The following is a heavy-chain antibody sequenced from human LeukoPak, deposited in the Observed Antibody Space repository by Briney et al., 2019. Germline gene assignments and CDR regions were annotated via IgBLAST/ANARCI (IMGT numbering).Heavy chain of an antibody. Sequence: GGSLRLSWAGSGFIFNNYAMHWVRQPPGKGLEWVSGISWNSGSIDYADSVKGRFTISRDNAKNSLYLQMNSLRVEDTAFYYCAKDNRRHYTSGPNPDSLHWGQGALVTVSS. J-gene: IGHJ4*02. CDR1: GFIFNNYA. CDR2: ISWNSGSI. D-gene: IGHD6-19*01. V-gene: IGHV3-9*01. CDR3: AKDNRRHYTSGPNPDSLH.